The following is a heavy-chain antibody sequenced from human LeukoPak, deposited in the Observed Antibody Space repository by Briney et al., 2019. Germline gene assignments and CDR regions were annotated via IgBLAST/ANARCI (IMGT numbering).Heavy chain of an antibody. CDR2: INHSGRT. Sequence: PSETLSLTCAVYGGSFSGYYWSWIRQPPGKGLEWIGEINHSGRTNYNPSLKSRVTISVDTSKNQFSLKLSSVTAADTAVYYCARGVYCSGGSCYIPFDYWGQGNLVTVSS. J-gene: IGHJ4*02. CDR1: GGSFSGYY. CDR3: ARGVYCSGGSCYIPFDY. D-gene: IGHD2-15*01. V-gene: IGHV4-34*01.